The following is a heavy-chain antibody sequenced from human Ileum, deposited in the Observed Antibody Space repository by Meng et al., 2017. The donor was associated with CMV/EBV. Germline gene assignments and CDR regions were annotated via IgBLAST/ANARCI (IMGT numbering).Heavy chain of an antibody. J-gene: IGHJ4*02. Sequence: LEESGPGLVKPPQTLSPTCTVSGGAISSGDYSWSWIRQPPGKGLEWIGYIYYSGSTYYNPSLKSRVTISVDTSKNQFSLKLGSVTAADTAVYYCARQRGYCSGGSCYHFDYWGQGTLVTVSP. CDR3: ARQRGYCSGGSCYHFDY. CDR1: GGAISSGDYS. D-gene: IGHD2-15*01. V-gene: IGHV4-30-4*08. CDR2: IYYSGST.